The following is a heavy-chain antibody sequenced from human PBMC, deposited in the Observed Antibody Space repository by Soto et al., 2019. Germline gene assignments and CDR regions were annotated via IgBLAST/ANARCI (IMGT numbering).Heavy chain of an antibody. D-gene: IGHD2-15*01. CDR2: IYHSGST. J-gene: IGHJ4*02. Sequence: QVPLQESGPRLVRPSGTLSLTCTVSSGSISTANWWSWVRQPPGRGLEWIGEIYHSGSTNYNLSLKSRVTLSVDKSKNQFSLRRSCVSAADTATYYCARRGGGVVLAATTPFDYWGQGTLVTVSS. CDR3: ARRGGGVVLAATTPFDY. V-gene: IGHV4-4*02. CDR1: SGSISTANW.